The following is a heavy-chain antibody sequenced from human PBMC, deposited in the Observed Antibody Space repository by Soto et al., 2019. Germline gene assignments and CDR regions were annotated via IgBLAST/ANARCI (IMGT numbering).Heavy chain of an antibody. CDR1: GGSFSGYY. J-gene: IGHJ6*03. Sequence: QVQLQQWGAGLLKPSETLSLTCAVYGGSFSGYYWSWIRQPPGKGLEWIGEINHSGSTNYNPSLKSRVTISVDTSKHQFSLKLSSVTAADTAVYYCARGVSYCSSTSCYVAVGYYYYYYMDVWGKGTTVTVSS. CDR3: ARGVSYCSSTSCYVAVGYYYYYYMDV. V-gene: IGHV4-34*01. CDR2: INHSGST. D-gene: IGHD2-2*01.